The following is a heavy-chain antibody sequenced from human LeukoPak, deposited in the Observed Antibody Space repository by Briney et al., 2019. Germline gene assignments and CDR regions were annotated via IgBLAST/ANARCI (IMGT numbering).Heavy chain of an antibody. Sequence: PSETLSLACTVSGGSLSSSLSSSRYYWGWVRQPPGKRLEWIASIFYSGSTYYSPSFKSRVTISVDTSTNQFSLKMNSVTAADTAIYYCARNGSLMETFDSWGQGTVVTVSS. D-gene: IGHD3-10*01. CDR1: GGSLSSSLSSSRYY. CDR2: IFYSGST. J-gene: IGHJ4*02. CDR3: ARNGSLMETFDS. V-gene: IGHV4-39*01.